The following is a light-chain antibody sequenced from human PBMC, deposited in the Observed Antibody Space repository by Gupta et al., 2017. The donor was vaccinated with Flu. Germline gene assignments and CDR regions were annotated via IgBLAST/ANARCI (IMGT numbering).Light chain of an antibody. CDR3: CSYASSSNLWV. J-gene: IGLJ3*02. Sequence: SSTAAISSVVGYNFESGYHQRAGEAPKLLIYDDSRRRAGVPNRFSGAKYGNTATMTITVLQAEDEADYYCCSYASSSNLWVFGGGTKLTVL. CDR1: ISSVVGYNF. V-gene: IGLV2-23*01. CDR2: DDS.